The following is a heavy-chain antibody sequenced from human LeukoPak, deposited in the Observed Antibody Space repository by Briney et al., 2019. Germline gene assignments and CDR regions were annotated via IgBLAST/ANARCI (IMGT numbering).Heavy chain of an antibody. D-gene: IGHD1-26*01. CDR2: IYYSGSP. J-gene: IGHJ4*02. CDR1: GGSIASYY. Sequence: PSETLSLTCSVSGGSIASYYWSWIRQPPGKGLEWLGYIYYSGSPYYNPSLKSRVTISVDTSKNQFSLNLRSVTAADTAIYYCTRSSYSGTYAGGYWGPGTLVTVSS. CDR3: TRSSYSGTYAGGY. V-gene: IGHV4-59*01.